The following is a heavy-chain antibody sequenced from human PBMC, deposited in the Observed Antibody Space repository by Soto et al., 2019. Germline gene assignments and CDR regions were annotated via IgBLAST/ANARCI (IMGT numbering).Heavy chain of an antibody. CDR2: ISGSGDNT. J-gene: IGHJ6*03. CDR3: AKVTIYDILTGYPHPPVSAYMDV. Sequence: GGSLRLSWAAAGVTCNIYAMSWVRQAPGKGLEWVSGISGSGDNTYYADSLKGRFTISRDNSKNTLYLQMNSLRAEDTAVYYCAKVTIYDILTGYPHPPVSAYMDVWGKGATVTVSS. V-gene: IGHV3-23*01. CDR1: GVTCNIYA. D-gene: IGHD3-9*01.